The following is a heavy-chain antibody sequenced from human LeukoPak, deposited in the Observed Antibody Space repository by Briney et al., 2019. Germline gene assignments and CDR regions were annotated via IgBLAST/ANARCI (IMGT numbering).Heavy chain of an antibody. Sequence: ASVKVSCKASGYTFTSYYMHWVRQAPGQGLEWMGIINPSGGSTSYAQKFQGRVTMTRDTSTSTAYMELSSLRSEDTAVYYCARDQVVWKGGGYYYYYGMDVWGQGTTVTVSS. J-gene: IGHJ6*02. V-gene: IGHV1-46*01. D-gene: IGHD3-16*01. CDR3: ARDQVVWKGGGYYYYYGMDV. CDR2: INPSGGST. CDR1: GYTFTSYY.